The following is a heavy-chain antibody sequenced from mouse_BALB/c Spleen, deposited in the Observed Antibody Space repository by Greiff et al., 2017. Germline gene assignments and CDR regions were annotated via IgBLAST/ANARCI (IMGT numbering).Heavy chain of an antibody. V-gene: IGHV1-69*02. CDR2: IDPSDSET. CDR1: GYTFTSYW. CDR3: ARSMRYEYDGFDY. J-gene: IGHJ2*01. D-gene: IGHD2-4*01. Sequence: QVQLQQPGAELVKPGAPVKLSCKASGYTFTSYWMNWVKQRPGRGLEWIGRIDPSDSETHYNQKFKDKATLTVDKSSSTAYIQLSSLTSEDSAVYYCARSMRYEYDGFDYWGQGTTLTVAS.